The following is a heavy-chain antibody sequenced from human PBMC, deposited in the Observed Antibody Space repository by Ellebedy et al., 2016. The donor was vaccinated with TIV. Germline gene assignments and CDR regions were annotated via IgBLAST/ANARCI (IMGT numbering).Heavy chain of an antibody. D-gene: IGHD4-17*01. CDR2: VTYSGST. J-gene: IGHJ4*02. CDR1: GGSLSGYY. V-gene: IGHV4-34*01. Sequence: MPSETLSLTYAVYGGSLSGYYWSWIRQPPGRGLEWIGEVTYSGSTNYNPSLKSRVTISVDTSKNQFSLSLTSATAANTAVYYCTRGATGTTPRRLDYWGQGALVTVSS. CDR3: TRGATGTTPRRLDY.